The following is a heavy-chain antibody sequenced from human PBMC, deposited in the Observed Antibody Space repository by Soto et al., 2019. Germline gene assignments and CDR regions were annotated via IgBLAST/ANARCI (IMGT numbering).Heavy chain of an antibody. CDR1: GGSFSGYY. CDR3: ARNLVVASFDY. J-gene: IGHJ4*02. Sequence: SETLSLTCAVYGGSFSGYYWSWIRQPPGKGLEWIGEINHSGSTNYNPSLKSRVTISVDTSKNQFSLKLSSVTAADTAVYYCARNLVVASFDYWGQGTLVAVSS. CDR2: INHSGST. D-gene: IGHD3-22*01. V-gene: IGHV4-34*01.